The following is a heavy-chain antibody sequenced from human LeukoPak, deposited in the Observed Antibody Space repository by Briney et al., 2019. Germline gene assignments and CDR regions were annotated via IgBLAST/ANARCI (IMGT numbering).Heavy chain of an antibody. J-gene: IGHJ3*01. Sequence: GGSLRLSCAASGFNSITAAMTWVRQAPGKGLEWVSLIGSSGGSTYYADSVKGRFTISRDNFNHTLSLQMNSLRVEDTAIYYCAKDIQLSTWGLGTMVTVSS. CDR3: AKDIQLST. CDR2: IGSSGGST. V-gene: IGHV3-23*01. D-gene: IGHD5-24*01. CDR1: GFNSITAA.